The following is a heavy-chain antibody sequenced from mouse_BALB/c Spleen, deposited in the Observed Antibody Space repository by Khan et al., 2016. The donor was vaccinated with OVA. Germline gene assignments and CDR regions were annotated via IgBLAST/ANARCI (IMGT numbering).Heavy chain of an antibody. Sequence: EVELVESGGGLVQPGGSLKLSCATSGFTFSDYYMYWVSQTPEKRLEWVAYISYGGGSTYYPDTVKGRFTISRDNAKNPLYLHMSNLKSEDTARYYCDRHDYDGIAYWGQGTLVTVSA. J-gene: IGHJ3*01. V-gene: IGHV5-12*02. CDR1: GFTFSDYY. CDR3: DRHDYDGIAY. CDR2: ISYGGGST. D-gene: IGHD2-4*01.